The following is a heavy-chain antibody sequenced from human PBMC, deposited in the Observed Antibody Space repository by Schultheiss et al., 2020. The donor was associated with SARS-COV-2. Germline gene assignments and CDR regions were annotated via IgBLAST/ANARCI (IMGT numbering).Heavy chain of an antibody. CDR3: ARLIAGYSYGHYAEYFRL. Sequence: GSLRLSCTVSGGSMNSYYWTWIRQSPGKGLEWIGHIYYSGRATYNPSLESRVTISVDTSKNQFSLDVTSVTAADTAVYYCARLIAGYSYGHYAEYFRLWGQGTPVTVSS. D-gene: IGHD5-18*01. CDR2: IYYSGRA. V-gene: IGHV4-59*01. CDR1: GGSMNSYY. J-gene: IGHJ1*01.